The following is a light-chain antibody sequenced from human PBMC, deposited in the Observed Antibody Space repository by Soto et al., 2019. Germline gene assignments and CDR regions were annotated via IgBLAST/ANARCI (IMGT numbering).Light chain of an antibody. CDR1: QTIFSW. V-gene: IGKV1-5*03. Sequence: IQMTQSPSTLSASVGDRVSITCRASQTIFSWLAWYQQKPGKAPKLVIYKASSLESGVPSRYSGSGSGTELTLTISGLQPDDFAPYYCQQSNSYPYSFGQGTKLEIK. J-gene: IGKJ2*03. CDR3: QQSNSYPYS. CDR2: KAS.